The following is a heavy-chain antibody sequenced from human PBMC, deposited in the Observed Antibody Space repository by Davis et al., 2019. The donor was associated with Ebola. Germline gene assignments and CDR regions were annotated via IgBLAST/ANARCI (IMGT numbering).Heavy chain of an antibody. Sequence: GESLKISCAASGFTFSDYYMSWIRQAPGKGLEWVSYISSSGSTIYYADSVKGRFTISRDNAKNSLYLQMNSLRAEDTAVYYCARDADIVVVPAAPSLGYGMDVWGQGTTVTVSS. V-gene: IGHV3-11*04. D-gene: IGHD2-2*01. CDR2: ISSSGSTI. J-gene: IGHJ6*02. CDR3: ARDADIVVVPAAPSLGYGMDV. CDR1: GFTFSDYY.